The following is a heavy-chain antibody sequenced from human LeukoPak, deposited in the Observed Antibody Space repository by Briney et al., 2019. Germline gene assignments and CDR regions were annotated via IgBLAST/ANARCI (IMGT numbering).Heavy chain of an antibody. D-gene: IGHD3-22*01. CDR2: ISYDGSNK. CDR3: AREVPYYDSSGYHDY. Sequence: GGSLRLSCAASGFTFTNYAMHWVRQAPGKGLEWVAVISYDGSNKYYADSVKGRFTISRDNSKNTLYLQMNSLRAEDTAVYSCAREVPYYDSSGYHDYWGQGTLVTVSS. J-gene: IGHJ4*02. CDR1: GFTFTNYA. V-gene: IGHV3-30-3*01.